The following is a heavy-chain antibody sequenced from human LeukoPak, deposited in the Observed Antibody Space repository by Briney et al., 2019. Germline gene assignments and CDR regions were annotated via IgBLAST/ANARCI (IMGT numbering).Heavy chain of an antibody. J-gene: IGHJ6*02. CDR1: GYIFTNYW. V-gene: IGHV1-3*01. D-gene: IGHD3-3*01. CDR2: INAGNGNT. Sequence: LGESLKISCKGSGYIFTNYWIGWVRQAPGQRLEWMGWINAGNGNTKYSQKFQGRVTITRDTSASTAYMELSSLRSEDTAVYYCARAEKNYDFWSGYYYYGMDVWGQGTTVTVSS. CDR3: ARAEKNYDFWSGYYYYGMDV.